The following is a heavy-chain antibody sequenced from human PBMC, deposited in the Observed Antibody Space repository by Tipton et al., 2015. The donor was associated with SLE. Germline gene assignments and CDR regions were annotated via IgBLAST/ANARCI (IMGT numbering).Heavy chain of an antibody. V-gene: IGHV1-46*01. CDR1: GYTFTIYY. CDR3: SRAVVVAAAFDY. CDR2: INPSGGST. J-gene: IGHJ4*02. D-gene: IGHD2-15*01. Sequence: QSGAEVKKPRASVKVSCKASGYTFTIYYMHWVRQAPGQGLEWMGMINPSGGSTRYAQKFQGRVTMTRDTSTSTAYMERRSLRSDDTAVYYCSRAVVVAAAFDYWGQGTLVTVSS.